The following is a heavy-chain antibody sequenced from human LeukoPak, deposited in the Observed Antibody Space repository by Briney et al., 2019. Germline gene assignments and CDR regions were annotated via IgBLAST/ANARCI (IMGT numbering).Heavy chain of an antibody. CDR3: AKSLSDFYDYVWGSYLPPFDY. J-gene: IGHJ4*02. CDR2: ISGSGGST. Sequence: PGGSLRLSCAASGFTFSSYAMSWVRQAPGKGLDWVSAISGSGGSTYYADSVKGRFTISRDNSKNTLYLQMNSLRGEDTAVYYCAKSLSDFYDYVWGSYLPPFDYWGQGTLVTVSS. D-gene: IGHD3-16*02. V-gene: IGHV3-23*01. CDR1: GFTFSSYA.